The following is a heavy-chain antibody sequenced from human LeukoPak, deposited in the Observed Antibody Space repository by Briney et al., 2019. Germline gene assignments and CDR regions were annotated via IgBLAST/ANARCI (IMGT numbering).Heavy chain of an antibody. CDR3: AKESRLGGASGSHHFDY. CDR2: IYTRGNT. V-gene: IGHV4-4*07. Sequence: KASETLSLTSTVSGAPVNFYYLSWIRHSAEKGLEWIGRIYTRGNTNYNPSLKSRVTLSVDTSRNQFSLMLSSVTAADTAVYYCAKESRLGGASGSHHFDYWGQGVLVTVSS. CDR1: GAPVNFYY. D-gene: IGHD3-10*01. J-gene: IGHJ4*02.